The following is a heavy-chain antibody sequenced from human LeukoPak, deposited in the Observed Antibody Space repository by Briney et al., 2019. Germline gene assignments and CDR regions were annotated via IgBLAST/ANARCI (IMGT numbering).Heavy chain of an antibody. D-gene: IGHD3-3*01. J-gene: IGHJ4*02. CDR1: GFTFSSYW. V-gene: IGHV3-74*01. CDR2: INSDGSST. CDR3: ATMHTYDFWSGYSNFDY. Sequence: PGGSLRLSCAASGFTFSSYWMHWVRQAPGKGLVWVSRINSDGSSTSYADSVKGRFTISRDNAKNTLYLQMNSLRAEDTAVYYCATMHTYDFWSGYSNFDYWGQGTPVTVSS.